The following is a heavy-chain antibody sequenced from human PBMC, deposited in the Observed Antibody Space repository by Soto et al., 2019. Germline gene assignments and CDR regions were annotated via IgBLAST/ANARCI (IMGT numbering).Heavy chain of an antibody. J-gene: IGHJ6*02. V-gene: IGHV1-46*01. D-gene: IGHD6-13*01. Sequence: VASVKVSCKASGYTFTSYYMHWVRQAPGQGLEWMGIINPSGGSTSYAQKFQGRVTMTRDTSTSTVYMELSSLRSEDTAVYYCARDLEAAGMTDYYYGMDVWGQGTTVTVSS. CDR2: INPSGGST. CDR1: GYTFTSYY. CDR3: ARDLEAAGMTDYYYGMDV.